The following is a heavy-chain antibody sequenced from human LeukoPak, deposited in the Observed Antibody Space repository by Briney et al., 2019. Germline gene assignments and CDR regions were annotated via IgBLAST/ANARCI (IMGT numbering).Heavy chain of an antibody. D-gene: IGHD3-10*02. CDR2: VYSGGST. V-gene: IGHV3-53*01. J-gene: IGHJ4*02. CDR1: GFTVSSKY. CDR3: ARGPPYVRFDY. Sequence: PGGSLRLSCAASGFTVSSKYMSWVRQAPGKGLEWVSIVYSGGSTYYADSLTGRFTISRDNSKDTLYLQMNSLRPDDTAVYYCARGPPYVRFDYWGQGTLVTVSS.